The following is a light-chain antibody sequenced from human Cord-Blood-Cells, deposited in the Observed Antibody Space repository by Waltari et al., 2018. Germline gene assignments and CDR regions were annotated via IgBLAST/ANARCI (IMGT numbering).Light chain of an antibody. V-gene: IGLV2-23*01. CDR1: SSDVGSYNL. CDR2: EGS. Sequence: QSALTQPASVSGSPGQSITISCTGTSSDVGSYNLVSCYQQHPGKAPKLMIYEGSKRLSGVSNRFSCSKSGNTASLTISGLQAEDEADYYCCSYAGSSTSPYVFGTGTKVTVL. J-gene: IGLJ1*01. CDR3: CSYAGSSTSPYV.